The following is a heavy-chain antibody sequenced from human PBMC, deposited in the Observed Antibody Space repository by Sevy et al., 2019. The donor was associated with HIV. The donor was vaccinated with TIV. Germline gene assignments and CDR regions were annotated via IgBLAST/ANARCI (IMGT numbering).Heavy chain of an antibody. V-gene: IGHV4-30-2*01. Sequence: SETLSLTCAVSGGSINSGGYSWSWIRQPPGKGLEWIGYIYHSGSTYYNPSLKSRVTISVDRSKNQFSLKLSSVTAADTAVYYCARGAVATTYFDYWGQGTLVTVSS. CDR2: IYHSGST. D-gene: IGHD5-12*01. CDR3: ARGAVATTYFDY. CDR1: GGSINSGGYS. J-gene: IGHJ4*02.